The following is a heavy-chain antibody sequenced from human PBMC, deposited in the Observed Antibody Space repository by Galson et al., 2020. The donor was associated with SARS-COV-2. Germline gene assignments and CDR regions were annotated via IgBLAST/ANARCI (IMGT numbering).Heavy chain of an antibody. V-gene: IGHV3-23*01. CDR1: GFTFSTFA. J-gene: IGHJ4*02. CDR2: IFGTGGTT. Sequence: GSLRLSCAASGFTFSTFAMNWVRQAPGKGLEWVSGIFGTGGTTHYADSVKGRFTISRDNSKNMVYIQMNSLRAEDTAVYYCAKMGHYDSTTYAYDLDSWGQGTLVTVSS. D-gene: IGHD3-22*01. CDR3: AKMGHYDSTTYAYDLDS.